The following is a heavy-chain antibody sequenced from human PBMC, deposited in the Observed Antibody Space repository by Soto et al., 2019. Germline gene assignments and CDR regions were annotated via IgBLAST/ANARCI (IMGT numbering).Heavy chain of an antibody. CDR2: IHYSGST. Sequence: QVQLQESGPGLVKPSETLSLTCTVSGGPISSYYWSWIRQSPGKGLEWIGYIHYSGSTKSNPSLKSRVTISVDTSRNQVSLKLSSVTAADSAVYFCARARYQLLHPYYYGMDVWGQGTTVTVSS. J-gene: IGHJ6*02. V-gene: IGHV4-59*01. D-gene: IGHD2-2*01. CDR3: ARARYQLLHPYYYGMDV. CDR1: GGPISSYY.